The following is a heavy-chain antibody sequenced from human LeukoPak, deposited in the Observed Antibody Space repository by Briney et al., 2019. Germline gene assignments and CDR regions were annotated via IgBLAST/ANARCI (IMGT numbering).Heavy chain of an antibody. CDR2: IQSDGGNR. CDR1: GFTFSTYG. J-gene: IGHJ5*02. D-gene: IGHD2-2*01. CDR3: AKDRPCTSCYLGWFDP. Sequence: GGSLRLSCAASGFTFSTYGMHWVRQAPGKALEGVAFIQSDGGNRNYADSVKGRFTMSIDNSKDTVYLQMNSLRAEDTAVYYCAKDRPCTSCYLGWFDPWGQGTLVTVSS. V-gene: IGHV3-30*02.